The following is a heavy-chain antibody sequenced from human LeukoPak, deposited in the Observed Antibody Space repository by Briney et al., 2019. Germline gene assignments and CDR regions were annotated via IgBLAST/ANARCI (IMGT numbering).Heavy chain of an antibody. J-gene: IGHJ4*02. CDR2: IYYSGST. CDR1: GGSISSGGYY. V-gene: IGHV4-31*03. CDR3: ASAYYYDSSGYQDY. Sequence: SETLSLTCTVSGGSISSGGYYWRWIRQHPGKGLEWIGYIYYSGSTYYNPSLKSRVTISVDTSKNQFSLKLSSVTAADTAVYYCASAYYYDSSGYQDYWGQGTLVTVSS. D-gene: IGHD3-22*01.